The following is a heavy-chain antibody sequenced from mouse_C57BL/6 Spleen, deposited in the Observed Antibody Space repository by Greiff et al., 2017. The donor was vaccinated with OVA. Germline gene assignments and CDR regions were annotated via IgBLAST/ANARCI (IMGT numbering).Heavy chain of an antibody. Sequence: DVMLVESGGGLVQPGGSLKLSCAASGFTFSDYYMYWVRQTPEKRLEWVAYISNGGGSTYYPDTVKGRFTISRDNAKNTLYLQMSRLKSEDTAMYYCARGGYYGSLDYWGQGTTLTVSS. V-gene: IGHV5-12*01. CDR3: ARGGYYGSLDY. D-gene: IGHD1-1*02. CDR2: ISNGGGST. CDR1: GFTFSDYY. J-gene: IGHJ2*01.